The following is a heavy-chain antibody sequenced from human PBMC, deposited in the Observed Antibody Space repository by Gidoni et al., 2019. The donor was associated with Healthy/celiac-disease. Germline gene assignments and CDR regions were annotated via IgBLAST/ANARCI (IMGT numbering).Heavy chain of an antibody. CDR3: ARTGGEQLPSYDYYYMDV. CDR1: GFSLSHARMG. D-gene: IGHD6-13*01. J-gene: IGHJ6*03. V-gene: IGHV2-26*01. Sequence: QVTLKESGPVLVKPTATLTLTCTVSGFSLSHARMGVSWIRQPPGKALEWLAHIFSNDEKSYSTSLKSRLTISKDTSKSQVVLTMTNMDPVDTATYYCARTGGEQLPSYDYYYMDVWGKGTTVTVSS. CDR2: IFSNDEK.